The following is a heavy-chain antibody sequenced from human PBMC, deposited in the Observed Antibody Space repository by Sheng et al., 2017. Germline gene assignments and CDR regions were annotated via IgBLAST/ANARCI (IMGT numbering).Heavy chain of an antibody. J-gene: IGHJ4*02. D-gene: IGHD1-1*01. V-gene: IGHV3-23*01. CDR2: ISSSGGGT. Sequence: EVQLLESGGSLVQPGGSLRLSCAASGFTFSSHAMTWVRKAPGKGLEWVSGISSSGGGTYYADSVQGRFSISRDNSKNTLYLQMNSLRVEDTAVYYCATIRNGNFDYWGQGTLVTV. CDR1: GFTFSSHA. CDR3: ATIRNGNFDY.